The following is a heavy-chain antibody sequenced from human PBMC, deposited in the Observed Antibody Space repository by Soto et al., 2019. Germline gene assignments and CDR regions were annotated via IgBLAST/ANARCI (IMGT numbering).Heavy chain of an antibody. D-gene: IGHD3-16*01. CDR3: AHRRDYGRMDV. J-gene: IGHJ6*02. Sequence: QITLKESGPTLVKPTQTLTLTCTFSGLSLSTSAVGVGWIRQTPGKALEWLALIYGDDNKIYSPSLKSRLTITKDTSKNQVVFTMTNMDPVDTATYYCAHRRDYGRMDVCGQGTTVTVSS. CDR2: IYGDDNK. CDR1: GLSLSTSAVG. V-gene: IGHV2-5*02.